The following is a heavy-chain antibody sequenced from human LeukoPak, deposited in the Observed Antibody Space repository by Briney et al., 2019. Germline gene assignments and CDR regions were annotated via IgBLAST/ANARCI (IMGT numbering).Heavy chain of an antibody. D-gene: IGHD3-9*01. J-gene: IGHJ4*02. CDR2: IRSKAYGGTT. CDR3: SRGRKRYFDWLKSPYYFDY. CDR1: GFTFSSYS. Sequence: GGSLRLSCAASGFTFSSYSMNWVRQAPGKGLEWVGFIRSKAYGGTTEYAASVKGRFTISRDDSKSIAYLQMNNLKTEDTAVNYCSRGRKRYFDWLKSPYYFDYWGQGTLVTVSS. V-gene: IGHV3-49*04.